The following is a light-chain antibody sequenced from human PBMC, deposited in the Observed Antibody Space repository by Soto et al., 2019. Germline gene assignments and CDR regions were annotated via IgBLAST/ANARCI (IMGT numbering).Light chain of an antibody. Sequence: DIQMTQSPSSLSASVGDRVTITCRASQTISSNLNWYQQKPGKAPKLLIYAASTLQSGVPARFSGSGSGTDFTLIISSLQPEDFAIYYCQQTFSAPSITFGQGTRLEI. J-gene: IGKJ5*01. CDR1: QTISSN. CDR3: QQTFSAPSIT. V-gene: IGKV1-39*01. CDR2: AAS.